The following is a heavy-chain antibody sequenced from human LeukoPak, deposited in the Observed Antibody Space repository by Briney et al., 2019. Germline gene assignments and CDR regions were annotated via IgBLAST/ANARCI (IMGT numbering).Heavy chain of an antibody. Sequence: GGSLRLSCAASGFTFSSYSMNWVRQAPGKGLEWVSSISSSSSYIYYADSVKGRFTISRGNAKNSLYLQMNSLRAEDTAVYYCARAPDIVVVPAANDYWGQGTLVTVSS. V-gene: IGHV3-21*01. D-gene: IGHD2-2*01. CDR3: ARAPDIVVVPAANDY. CDR1: GFTFSSYS. J-gene: IGHJ4*02. CDR2: ISSSSSYI.